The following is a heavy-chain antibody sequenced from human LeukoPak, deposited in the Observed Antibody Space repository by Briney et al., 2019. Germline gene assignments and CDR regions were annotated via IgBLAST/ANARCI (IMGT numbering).Heavy chain of an antibody. D-gene: IGHD4-23*01. CDR2: IRGSDGST. CDR3: AKDVFGDYGGLDY. CDR1: GFPFSGYT. V-gene: IGHV3-23*01. J-gene: IGHJ4*02. Sequence: GGSLRLSCAASGFPFSGYTMNWVRQAPGKGLEWVSSIRGSDGSTYYADSVKGRFAISRDNSKNTLYLQMNSLRAEDTAVYYCAKDVFGDYGGLDYWGQGTLVTVSS.